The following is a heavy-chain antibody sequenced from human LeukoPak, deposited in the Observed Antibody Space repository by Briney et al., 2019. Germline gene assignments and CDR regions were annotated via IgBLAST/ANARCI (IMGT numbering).Heavy chain of an antibody. J-gene: IGHJ4*02. D-gene: IGHD4-17*01. CDR1: GYTFIGYY. Sequence: ASVKVSCKASGYTFIGYYMHWVRQAPGQGLEWVGWINPNTGGPQYAPKFRGRVTMTRDSSIDTAYMEVSSLTSDDTAVYYCARAGAGQFTTGDYWGQGTPVTVSS. CDR3: ARAGAGQFTTGDY. V-gene: IGHV1-2*02. CDR2: INPNTGGP.